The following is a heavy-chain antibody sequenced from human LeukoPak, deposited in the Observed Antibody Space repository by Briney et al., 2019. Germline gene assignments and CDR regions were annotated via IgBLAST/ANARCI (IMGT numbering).Heavy chain of an antibody. J-gene: IGHJ6*03. CDR1: GFTFSDYY. CDR2: ISSSGSTI. CDR3: AGGGTEDYYYYYMDV. Sequence: GGSLRLSCAASGFTFSDYYMSWIRQAPGKGLEWVSYISSSGSTIYYADSVKGRFTISRDNAKNSLYLQMNSLRAEDTAVYYCAGGGTEDYYYYYMDVWGKGTTVTISS. D-gene: IGHD1-1*01. V-gene: IGHV3-11*04.